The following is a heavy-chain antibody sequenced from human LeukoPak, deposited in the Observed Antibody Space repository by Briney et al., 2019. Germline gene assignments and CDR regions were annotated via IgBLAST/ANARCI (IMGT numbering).Heavy chain of an antibody. CDR2: INHSGST. D-gene: IGHD6-19*01. Sequence: SETLSLTCAVYGGSFSGYYWSWLRQPPGKGLEWIGEINHSGSTNYNPSLKSRVTISVDTSKNQFSLKLSSVTAAETAVYYCARGLRIAVAPPVVPWGQGTLVTVSS. CDR3: ARGLRIAVAPPVVP. J-gene: IGHJ5*02. CDR1: GGSFSGYY. V-gene: IGHV4-34*01.